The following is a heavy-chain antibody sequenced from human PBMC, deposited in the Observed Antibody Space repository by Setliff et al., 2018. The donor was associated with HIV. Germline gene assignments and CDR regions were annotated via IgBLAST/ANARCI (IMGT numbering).Heavy chain of an antibody. CDR3: SRIGEWELLKGRAFDI. D-gene: IGHD1-26*01. Sequence: SETLSLTCSVSGGSISSICYYWGWIRQPPGKGLEWIGNLYYSGNTYYNPSLKSRVTISVDKSKNQFSLKLSSVTAADTAVYYCSRIGEWELLKGRAFDIWGQGTMVTVSS. J-gene: IGHJ3*02. CDR1: GGSISSICYY. CDR2: LYYSGNT. V-gene: IGHV4-39*07.